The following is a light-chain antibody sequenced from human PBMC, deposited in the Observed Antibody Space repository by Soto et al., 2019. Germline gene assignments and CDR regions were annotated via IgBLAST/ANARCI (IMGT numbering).Light chain of an antibody. J-gene: IGKJ1*01. CDR2: KAS. V-gene: IGKV1-5*03. CDR1: QSISGW. CDR3: QQYNNYRSWT. Sequence: DILMTQSPSTLSASVGDRVTITCRASQSISGWLAWYQQKPGKAPKLLIYKASSFESGVPSRFIGSGSGTEFTLSISSLQPDDLATYYCQQYNNYRSWTFGQGTKVEIK.